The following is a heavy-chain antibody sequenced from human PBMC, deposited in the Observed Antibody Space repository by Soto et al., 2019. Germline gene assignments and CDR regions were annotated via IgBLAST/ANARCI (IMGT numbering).Heavy chain of an antibody. CDR3: AREQLPSAFDT. D-gene: IGHD6-13*01. CDR1: GGSISSGGYY. Sequence: LSLTCTVSGGSISSGGYYWSWIRQHPGKGLEWIGYIYYSGSTYYNPSLKSRVTISVDTSKNQFSLKLSSVTAADTAVYYCAREQLPSAFDTWGQGTMVTVSS. CDR2: IYYSGST. J-gene: IGHJ3*02. V-gene: IGHV4-31*03.